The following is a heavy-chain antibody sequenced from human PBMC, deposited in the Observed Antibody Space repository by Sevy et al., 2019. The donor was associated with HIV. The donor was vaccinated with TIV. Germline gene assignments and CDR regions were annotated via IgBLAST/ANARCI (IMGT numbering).Heavy chain of an antibody. Sequence: GGSLRLSCAASGFTFSTYALHWVRQAPGKGLEWVALISYDGNNKYYADSVKGRFTISRDDSKNTLYLQMNSLSTEDTAVYYCARGKSGYGYGLDYWGQGTLVTVSS. V-gene: IGHV3-30-3*01. CDR2: ISYDGNNK. D-gene: IGHD5-18*01. J-gene: IGHJ4*02. CDR3: ARGKSGYGYGLDY. CDR1: GFTFSTYA.